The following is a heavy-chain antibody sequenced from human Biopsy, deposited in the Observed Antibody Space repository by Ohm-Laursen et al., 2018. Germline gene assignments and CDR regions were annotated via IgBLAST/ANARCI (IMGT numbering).Heavy chain of an antibody. D-gene: IGHD2-15*01. J-gene: IGHJ4*02. CDR3: ASAHQYCSATTCNGGSDF. CDR2: INQDGSEK. V-gene: IGHV3-7*01. Sequence: SLRLSCSASGFTFSNYAMTWVRQAPGKGLEWVANINQDGSEKYYVDSVKGRFTISRDNAKDSLDLQMSSLRVEDTALYYCASAHQYCSATTCNGGSDFWGQGTLVTVSS. CDR1: GFTFSNYA.